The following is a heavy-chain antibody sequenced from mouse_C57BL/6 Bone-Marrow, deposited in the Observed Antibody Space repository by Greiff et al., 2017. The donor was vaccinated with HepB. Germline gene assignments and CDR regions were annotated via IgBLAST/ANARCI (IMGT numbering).Heavy chain of an antibody. CDR2: ICGDGST. Sequence: VKLMESGPGLVAPSQSLSISCTVSGFSFTSYCVRWVRQPPGKGLEWLGVICGDGSTNYNSALISRQSISKDNSTSQDFLKLNSLQTDDTSTYYCAIREGYDGYCDYWGQGTTLTVSS. D-gene: IGHD2-3*01. V-gene: IGHV2-3*01. CDR3: AIREGYDGYCDY. CDR1: GFSFTSYC. J-gene: IGHJ2*01.